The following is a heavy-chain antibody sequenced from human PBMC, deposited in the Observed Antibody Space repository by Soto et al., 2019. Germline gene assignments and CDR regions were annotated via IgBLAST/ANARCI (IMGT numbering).Heavy chain of an antibody. V-gene: IGHV5-51*01. Sequence: PGESLKISCKGSGYSFTSYWIGWVRQMPGKGLEWMGIIYPGDSDTRYSPSFQGQVTISADKSISTAYLQWSSLKASDTAMYYCARSLRDCSGGSCYGRWWGQGTLVTVSS. D-gene: IGHD2-15*01. CDR2: IYPGDSDT. CDR1: GYSFTSYW. CDR3: ARSLRDCSGGSCYGRW. J-gene: IGHJ4*02.